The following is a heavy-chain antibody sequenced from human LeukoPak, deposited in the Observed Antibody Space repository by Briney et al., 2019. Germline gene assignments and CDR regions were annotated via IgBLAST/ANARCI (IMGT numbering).Heavy chain of an antibody. J-gene: IGHJ4*02. V-gene: IGHV3-33*01. CDR2: IWDDGSNK. Sequence: GGSLRLSCAASGFTFSSYGMHCVGQAPGTRLEGGAVIWDDGSNKEYAESRKGRFPISRDNSKNTLYLQMNSLRAEDTPVYYCAREADYVWGSYRPRSFFDYWGQGTLVTVSS. CDR3: AREADYVWGSYRPRSFFDY. D-gene: IGHD3-16*02. CDR1: GFTFSSYG.